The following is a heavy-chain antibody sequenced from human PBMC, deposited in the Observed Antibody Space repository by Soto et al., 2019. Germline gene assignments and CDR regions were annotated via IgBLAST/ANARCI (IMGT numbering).Heavy chain of an antibody. V-gene: IGHV4-31*03. CDR3: ARALVPAAIRYFDY. CDR2: IYYSGST. D-gene: IGHD2-2*01. J-gene: IGHJ4*02. CDR1: CGSISSGGYY. Sequence: SETLSLTCTVSCGSISSGGYYWSWIRQHPGKGLEWIGYIYYSGSTYYNPSLKSRVTISVDTSKNQFSLKLSSVTAADTAVYYCARALVPAAIRYFDYWGQGTLVTVSS.